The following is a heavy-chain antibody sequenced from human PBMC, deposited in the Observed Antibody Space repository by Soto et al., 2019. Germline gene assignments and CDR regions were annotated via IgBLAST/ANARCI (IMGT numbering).Heavy chain of an antibody. CDR3: ARDTTRVVTHHANYYGMDV. J-gene: IGHJ6*02. V-gene: IGHV4-31*03. D-gene: IGHD3-3*01. CDR2: IYYSGST. CDR1: GGSISSGGYY. Sequence: SETLSLTCTVSGGSISSGGYYWSWIRQHPGKGLEWIGYIYYSGSTYYNPPLKSRVTISVDTSKNQFSLKLSSVTAADTAVYYCARDTTRVVTHHANYYGMDVWGQGTTVTVSS.